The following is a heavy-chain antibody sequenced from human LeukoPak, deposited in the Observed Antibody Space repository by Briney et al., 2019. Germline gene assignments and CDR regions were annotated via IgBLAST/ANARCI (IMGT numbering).Heavy chain of an antibody. CDR2: SYTSGRS. V-gene: IGHV4-4*07. CDR3: ARHVKLGAPVKTYYFDY. CDR1: GGSISSYY. J-gene: IGHJ4*02. Sequence: SSETLSLTCTVSGGSISSYYWSWIRQPAGKGLEWIGRSYTSGRSNYNPSLKSRVTMSLDTSKNQFSLKLSSVTAADTAVYYCARHVKLGAPVKTYYFDYWGQGTLVTVSS. D-gene: IGHD1-26*01.